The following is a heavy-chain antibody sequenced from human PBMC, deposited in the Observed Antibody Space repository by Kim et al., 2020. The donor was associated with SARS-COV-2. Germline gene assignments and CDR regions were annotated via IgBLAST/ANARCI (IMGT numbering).Heavy chain of an antibody. J-gene: IGHJ3*01. CDR2: IRSKANSYAK. Sequence: GGSLRLSCAASGFSFSNSAMHWVRQASGKGLEWVGRIRSKANSYAKTYAASVKGRITISSDDSTISLYLQMNRLKNEDTAVCYCTRRPGTALAFWDAY. CDR3: TRRPGTALAFWDAY. D-gene: IGHD3-3*02. CDR1: GFSFSNSA. V-gene: IGHV3-73*01.